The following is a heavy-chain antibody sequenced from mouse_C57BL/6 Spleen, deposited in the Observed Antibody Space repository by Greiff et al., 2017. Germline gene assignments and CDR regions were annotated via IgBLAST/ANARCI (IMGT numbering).Heavy chain of an antibody. CDR2: IWSGGST. V-gene: IGHV2-2*01. CDR3: ARNYAGEGAMDY. D-gene: IGHD2-12*01. CDR1: GFSLTSYG. Sequence: VKLMESGPGLVQPSQSLSITCTVSGFSLTSYGVHWVRQSPGQGLEWLGVIWSGGSTDYNAAFISRLSISKDNSKSQVFFKMNSLQADDTAIYYCARNYAGEGAMDYWGQGTSVTVSS. J-gene: IGHJ4*01.